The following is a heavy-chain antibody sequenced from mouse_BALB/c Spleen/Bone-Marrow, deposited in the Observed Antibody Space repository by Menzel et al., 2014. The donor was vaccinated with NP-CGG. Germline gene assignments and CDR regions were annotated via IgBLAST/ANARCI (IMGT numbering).Heavy chain of an antibody. J-gene: IGHJ3*01. CDR1: GFNIKDTY. CDR2: IDPANGNT. CDR3: ARYNYGSSQFAY. D-gene: IGHD1-1*01. Sequence: EVKLVESGAELVKPGASVKLSCTASGFNIKDTYMHWVKQRPEQGLEWIGRIDPANGNTKYDPKFQGKATITADTSSNTAYLQLSSLTPEDTAVYYCARYNYGSSQFAYWGQGTLVTVSA. V-gene: IGHV14-3*02.